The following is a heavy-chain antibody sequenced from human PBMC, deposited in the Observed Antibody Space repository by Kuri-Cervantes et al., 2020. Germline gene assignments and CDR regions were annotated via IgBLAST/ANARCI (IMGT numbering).Heavy chain of an antibody. CDR1: GYTFTSYD. J-gene: IGHJ6*02. CDR2: MNPNSGNT. V-gene: IGHV1-8*01. D-gene: IGHD5-18*01. CDR3: ARSYSTAIAKWGIYYYGMDV. Sequence: ASVKVSCKASGYTFTSYDISWVRQATGQGLEWMGWMNPNSGNTGYAQKFQGRVTMTRNTSISTAYMELSSLRSEDTAVYYCARSYSTAIAKWGIYYYGMDVWGPGNTVNVSS.